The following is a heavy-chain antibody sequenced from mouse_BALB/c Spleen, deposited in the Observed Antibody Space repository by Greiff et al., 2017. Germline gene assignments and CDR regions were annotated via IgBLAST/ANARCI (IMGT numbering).Heavy chain of an antibody. D-gene: IGHD2-10*01. CDR3: ARSYYGNYDAMDY. CDR2: IHPGDGDT. Sequence: VQLQQSGAELARPGASVKLSCKASGYTFTSYWMQWVKQRPGQGLEWIGAIHPGDGDTRYTQKFKGKATLTADKSSSTAYMQLSSLASEDSAVYYCARSYYGNYDAMDYWGQGTSVTVSS. J-gene: IGHJ4*01. CDR1: GYTFTSYW. V-gene: IGHV1-87*01.